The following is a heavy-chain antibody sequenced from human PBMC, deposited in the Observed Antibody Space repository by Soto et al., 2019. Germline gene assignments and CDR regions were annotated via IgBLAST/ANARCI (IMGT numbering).Heavy chain of an antibody. CDR2: IYATGTT. J-gene: IGHJ5*02. CDR3: VRDGTKTLRDWFDP. CDR1: GASISGFY. V-gene: IGHV4-4*07. Sequence: PSETLSLTCTVSGASISGFYWSWIRKSAGKGLEWIGRIYATGTTDHNPSLKSRVMMSVDTSKKQFSLKLRSVTAADTAVYYCVRDGTKTLRDWFDPWGQGISVTSPQ. D-gene: IGHD1-1*01.